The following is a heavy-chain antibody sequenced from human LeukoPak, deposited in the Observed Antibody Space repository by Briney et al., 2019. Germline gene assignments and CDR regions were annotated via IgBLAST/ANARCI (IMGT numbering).Heavy chain of an antibody. CDR3: ARAKRRFTTSYPYSY. V-gene: IGHV1-18*01. J-gene: IGHJ4*02. D-gene: IGHD2-2*01. CDR2: ISAYNGNT. Sequence: ASVKVSCKASGYTFTSYGISWVRQAPGQGLEWMGWISAYNGNTNYAQKLQGRVTMTTDTSTSTAYMELRSLRSDDTAVYYCARAKRRFTTSYPYSYWGQGTLVTVSS. CDR1: GYTFTSYG.